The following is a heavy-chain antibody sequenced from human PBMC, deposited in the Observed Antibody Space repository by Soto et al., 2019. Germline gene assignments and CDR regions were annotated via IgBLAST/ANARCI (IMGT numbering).Heavy chain of an antibody. D-gene: IGHD6-6*01. CDR2: IIPILGIA. Sequence: SVKVSCKASGGTLSSYTISWVRQAPGQGLEWMGRIIPILGIANYAQKFQGRVTITADKSTSTAYMELSSLRSEDTAVYYCARDGHGDSSSSDYWGQGTLVTVS. CDR3: ARDGHGDSSSSDY. CDR1: GGTLSSYT. J-gene: IGHJ4*02. V-gene: IGHV1-69*04.